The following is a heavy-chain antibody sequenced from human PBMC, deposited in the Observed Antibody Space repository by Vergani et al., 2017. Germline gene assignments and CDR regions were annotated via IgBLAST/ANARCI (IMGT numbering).Heavy chain of an antibody. CDR3: ASVGTSSNRDYFDD. V-gene: IGHV1-2*02. Sequence: QVQLVQSWAEVKKPGASVKVSCKASGYTFTDYFMHWVRQAPGQGLEWMGWINPNSGGTNYAQKFQGRVTMTRDTSISKAYMELSNLRSDDTAVYYCASVGTSSNRDYFDDWGQGTMVTVSS. D-gene: IGHD2-2*01. CDR1: GYTFTDYF. J-gene: IGHJ4*02. CDR2: INPNSGGT.